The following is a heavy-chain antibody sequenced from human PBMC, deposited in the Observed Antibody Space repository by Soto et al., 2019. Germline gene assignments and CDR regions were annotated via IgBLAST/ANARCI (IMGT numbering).Heavy chain of an antibody. CDR2: ISSSGSTI. V-gene: IGHV3-11*01. CDR1: GFTFSHYY. Sequence: GGSLRLSCAASGFTFSHYYMNWIRQAPGKGLEWVSYISSSGSTIYYGDSVKGRFTISRDNAKNSLYLQMNSLRAEDTAVYYCARDHTSSGYNNHWGQGTLVTVSS. CDR3: ARDHTSSGYNNH. D-gene: IGHD1-20*01. J-gene: IGHJ5*02.